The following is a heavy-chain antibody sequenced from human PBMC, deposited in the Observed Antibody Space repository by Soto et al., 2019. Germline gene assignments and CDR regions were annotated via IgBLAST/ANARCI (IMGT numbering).Heavy chain of an antibody. CDR3: ARDILTGRSDAFDI. V-gene: IGHV4-30-4*01. CDR2: IYYSGST. J-gene: IGHJ3*02. Sequence: SETLSLTCTVSGGSISSGDYYWSWIRQPPGKGLEWIGYIYYSGSTYYNPSLKSRVTISVDTSKNQFSLKLSSVTAADTAVYYCARDILTGRSDAFDIWGQGTMVTVSS. CDR1: GGSISSGDYY. D-gene: IGHD3-9*01.